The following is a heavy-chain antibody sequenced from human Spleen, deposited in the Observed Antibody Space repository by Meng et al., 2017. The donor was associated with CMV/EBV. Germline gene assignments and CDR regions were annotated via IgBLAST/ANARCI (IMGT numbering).Heavy chain of an antibody. D-gene: IGHD1-1*01. Sequence: GGSLRLSCAASGFTFSSYAMSWVRQAPGKGLEWVSAISGSGDRIKYADSVKGRFSVSRDNSRKTLFLQMNSLRAEDTAVYYCAKDRRLVATGRKVFYYFYGMDVWGQGTTVTVSS. CDR2: ISGSGDRI. J-gene: IGHJ6*02. CDR3: AKDRRLVATGRKVFYYFYGMDV. V-gene: IGHV3-23*01. CDR1: GFTFSSYA.